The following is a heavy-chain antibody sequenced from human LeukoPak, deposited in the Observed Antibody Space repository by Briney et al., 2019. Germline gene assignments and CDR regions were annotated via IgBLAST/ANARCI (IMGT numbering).Heavy chain of an antibody. D-gene: IGHD2/OR15-2a*01. CDR3: ARDIGPYNSTTYYDAFDI. CDR2: IKQGGSEK. CDR1: GVTFSSYS. Sequence: GGSLRLSCAASGVTFSSYSMNWIRQAPGKGLEWVANIKQGGSEKYYVDSVKGRFTISRDNAKNSLYLQMNSLRAEDTAVYFCARDIGPYNSTTYYDAFDIWGQGTMVTVSS. J-gene: IGHJ3*02. V-gene: IGHV3-7*01.